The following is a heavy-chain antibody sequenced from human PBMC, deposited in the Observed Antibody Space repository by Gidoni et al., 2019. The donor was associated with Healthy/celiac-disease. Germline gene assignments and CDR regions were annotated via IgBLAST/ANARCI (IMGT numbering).Heavy chain of an antibody. V-gene: IGHV4-59*01. CDR1: GGSISSYY. D-gene: IGHD5-18*01. J-gene: IGHJ3*02. CDR2: IYYSGST. CDR3: ARDTGYSYGRDAFDI. Sequence: QVQLQESGPGLVKPSETLSLTCTVSGGSISSYYWSWIRQPPGKGLDWIGYIYYSGSTNYNPSLKSRVTISVDTSKNQFSLKLSSVTAADTAVYYCARDTGYSYGRDAFDIWGQGTMDTVSS.